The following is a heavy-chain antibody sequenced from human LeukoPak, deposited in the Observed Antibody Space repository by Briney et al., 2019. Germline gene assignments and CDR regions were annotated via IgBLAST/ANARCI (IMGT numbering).Heavy chain of an antibody. CDR1: GYTFTGYY. CDR3: ARSLVSGPYYFDY. D-gene: IGHD2-15*01. V-gene: IGHV1-2*02. Sequence: ASVKVSCKASGYTFTGYYMHWVRQAPGQGLEWMGWINPNSGGTNYAQKFQGRVTMTRDTSISTAYMELSRLRSDDTAVYYCARSLVSGPYYFDYWGQGTLVTVSS. CDR2: INPNSGGT. J-gene: IGHJ4*02.